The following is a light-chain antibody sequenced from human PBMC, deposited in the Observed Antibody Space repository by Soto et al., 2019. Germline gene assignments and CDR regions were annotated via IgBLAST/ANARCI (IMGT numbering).Light chain of an antibody. Sequence: DIQITQSPSSLSASVGDRVTITCRASQSISSYLNCYQQKPGKAPKLLIYAASSLQSGVPSRFSGSGSGTDFTLTISSLQPEDFATYYCQQSYSTPWTFGQGTKVEIK. V-gene: IGKV1-39*01. CDR2: AAS. J-gene: IGKJ1*01. CDR1: QSISSY. CDR3: QQSYSTPWT.